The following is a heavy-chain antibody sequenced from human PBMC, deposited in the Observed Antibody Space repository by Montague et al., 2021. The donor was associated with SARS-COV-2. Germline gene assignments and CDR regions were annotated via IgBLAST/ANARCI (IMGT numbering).Heavy chain of an antibody. CDR3: GRGITNWRGVGD. D-gene: IGHD1-26*01. Sequence: SETLSLTCSVSGVSISSSGYYWGWVRQPPGKGLEGSGSVHYSGGSNYNPSLGSRVTMSVDTSKRSFPLRLRSVTGADTAVYYCGRGITNWRGVGDWGQGILVTVSS. V-gene: IGHV4-39*02. CDR1: GVSISSSGYY. CDR2: VHYSGGS. J-gene: IGHJ4*02.